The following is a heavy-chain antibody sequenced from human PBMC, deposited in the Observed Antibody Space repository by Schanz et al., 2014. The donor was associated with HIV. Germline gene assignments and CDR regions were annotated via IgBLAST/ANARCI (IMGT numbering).Heavy chain of an antibody. V-gene: IGHV3-7*01. CDR1: GFSFSNFW. CDR3: VLPSAKIVGGLGEHYFDH. D-gene: IGHD1-26*01. CDR2: IKQDKSEK. J-gene: IGHJ4*02. Sequence: EVRLVESGGGLVQSGGSLRLSCAASGFSFSNFWVTWVRQAPGKRLAWVANIKQDKSEKYYADSVKGRFTISRDNAKNSLYLQMNSLRAEDTAVYYCVLPSAKIVGGLGEHYFDHWGQGTLVTVSS.